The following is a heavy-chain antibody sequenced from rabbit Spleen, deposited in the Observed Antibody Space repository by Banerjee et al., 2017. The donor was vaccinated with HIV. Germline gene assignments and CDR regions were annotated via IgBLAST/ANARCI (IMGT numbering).Heavy chain of an antibody. CDR1: GFDFSNYG. J-gene: IGHJ4*01. CDR2: IEPIFGNT. CDR3: ARDMGVAAGYYFNL. V-gene: IGHV1S47*01. Sequence: QEQLVESGGGLVTLGGSLTLTCTASGFDFSNYGVSWVRQAPGKGLEWIGYIEPIFGNTYYANWVNGRFTISSHNAQNTLYLQLSSLTAADTATYFCARDMGVAAGYYFNLWGPGTLVTVS. D-gene: IGHD4-1*01.